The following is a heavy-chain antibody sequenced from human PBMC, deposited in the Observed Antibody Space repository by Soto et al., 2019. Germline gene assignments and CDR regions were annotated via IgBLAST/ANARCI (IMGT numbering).Heavy chain of an antibody. D-gene: IGHD2-21*01. J-gene: IGHJ5*01. CDR3: GRVVEGATRHTDPDS. Sequence: QVHLQESGPGLVKPSETLSLTCTVSGVSIHNSHSFWAWIRQPPGKGLQFIASVYHNGGAHYNSSLKSRVTISVGTANNQVSLRMRSLTAADTAFYYCGRVVEGATRHTDPDSWGQGILVTVSS. CDR1: GVSIHNSHSF. CDR2: VYHNGGA. V-gene: IGHV4-39*01.